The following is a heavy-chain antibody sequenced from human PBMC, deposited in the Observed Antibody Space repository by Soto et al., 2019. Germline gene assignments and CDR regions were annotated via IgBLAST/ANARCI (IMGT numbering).Heavy chain of an antibody. CDR1: GFTVSSNY. Sequence: HPGGSLRLSCAASGFTVSSNYMSWVRQAPGKGLEWVSVIYSGGGTSYADSVKGRFTISRDNSKNTLYLQMNSLRAEDTAVYYCAPFTRDTNLVPIFYWGQGTPVNVAS. CDR2: IYSGGGT. V-gene: IGHV3-66*01. CDR3: APFTRDTNLVPIFY. D-gene: IGHD5-18*01. J-gene: IGHJ4*02.